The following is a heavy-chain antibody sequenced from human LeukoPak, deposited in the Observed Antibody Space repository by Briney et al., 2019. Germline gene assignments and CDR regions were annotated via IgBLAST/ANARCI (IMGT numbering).Heavy chain of an antibody. CDR2: MNPNSGNT. CDR3: VRKSAAAGTFDY. V-gene: IGHV1-8*01. J-gene: IGHJ4*02. D-gene: IGHD6-25*01. CDR1: GYTFTSYD. Sequence: ASVKVSCKAPGYTFTSYDINWVRQATGQGLEWMGWMNPNSGNTGYAQKSQGRVTMTRNTSISTAYMELSSLRSEDTAVYYCVRKSAAAGTFDYWGQGTLVTVSS.